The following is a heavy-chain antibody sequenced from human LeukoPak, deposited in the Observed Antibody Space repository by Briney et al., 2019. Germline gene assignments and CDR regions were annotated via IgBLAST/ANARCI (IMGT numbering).Heavy chain of an antibody. CDR3: GRGHFGLDV. V-gene: IGHV3-11*06. Sequence: GGSLRLSCAASGFTFSDHYMTWIRQAPGKGLEWVSYITNSGRDADYSDSVRGRFTTSRDNVKNSRYLQMNSLRPEDTAIYYCGRGHFGLDVWGKGTTVTVSS. CDR1: GFTFSDHY. CDR2: ITNSGRDA. J-gene: IGHJ6*04.